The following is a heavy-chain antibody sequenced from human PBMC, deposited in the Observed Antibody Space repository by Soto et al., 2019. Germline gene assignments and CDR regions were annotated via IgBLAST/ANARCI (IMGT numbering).Heavy chain of an antibody. V-gene: IGHV2-26*01. J-gene: IGHJ4*02. Sequence: GSGPTLVNPTETLXLTCTVSGFSLSNARMGVSWIRQPPGKALEWLAHIFSNDEKSYSTSLKSRLTISKDTSKSQVVLTMTNMEPVDTATFYCARIRSYYVSNFFDSGGQGTLVTVS. CDR2: IFSNDEK. CDR3: ARIRSYYVSNFFDS. D-gene: IGHD3-16*01. CDR1: GFSLSNARMG.